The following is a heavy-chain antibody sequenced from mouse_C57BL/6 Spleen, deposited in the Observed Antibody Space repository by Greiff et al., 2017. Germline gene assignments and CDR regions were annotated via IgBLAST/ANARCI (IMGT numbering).Heavy chain of an antibody. Sequence: GGGLVQPNGSLKLSCAAPGFTFNTYAMHWVRLAPGKGLEWVARIRSKSSYYATYYDDSVKDRVTISRDDSQSMLYLQMNNLKTEDTAMYYCVRGYYGSSFYAMDCWGKTTSVTVSS. D-gene: IGHD1-1*01. CDR1: GFTFNTYA. CDR2: IRSKSSYYAT. J-gene: IGHJ4*01. V-gene: IGHV10-3*01. CDR3: VRGYYGSSFYAMDC.